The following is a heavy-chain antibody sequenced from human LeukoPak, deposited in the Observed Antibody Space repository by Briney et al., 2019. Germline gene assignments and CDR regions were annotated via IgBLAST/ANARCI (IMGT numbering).Heavy chain of an antibody. J-gene: IGHJ4*02. V-gene: IGHV3-53*01. Sequence: GGSLRLSCAASGFTVSSNYMSWVRQAPGKGLEWVSVIYSGGSTYYADSVKGRVTISKDNSKNTLYLQMNSLRAEDTAVYYCAKDRLAYSYALPFDYWGQGTLVTVSS. CDR2: IYSGGST. D-gene: IGHD5-18*01. CDR3: AKDRLAYSYALPFDY. CDR1: GFTVSSNY.